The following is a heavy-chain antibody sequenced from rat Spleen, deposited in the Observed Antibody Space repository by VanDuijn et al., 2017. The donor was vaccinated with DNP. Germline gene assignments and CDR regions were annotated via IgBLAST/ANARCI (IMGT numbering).Heavy chain of an antibody. CDR1: GFTFSTYD. CDR3: AKDPEYYGFQGYFDY. CDR2: ISDDGDRT. D-gene: IGHD1-6*01. J-gene: IGHJ2*01. V-gene: IGHV5-19*01. Sequence: EVQLVESGGGLVQPGRSLKISCAASGFTFSTYDMTWIRQAPGKGLEWVATISDDGDRTYYRDSVKGRFTVSRDNAENTAYLQMNSLRFDDTATYYCAKDPEYYGFQGYFDYWGQGVMVTVSS.